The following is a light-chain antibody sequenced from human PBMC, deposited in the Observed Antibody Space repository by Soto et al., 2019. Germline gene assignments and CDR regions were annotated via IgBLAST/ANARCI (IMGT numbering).Light chain of an antibody. CDR3: FSYAGSYTHV. CDR1: RSEVGGYKF. J-gene: IGLJ1*01. V-gene: IGLV2-11*01. Sequence: QSALTQPASVAGSPGQSITISCTGTRSEVGGYKFVSWFEQHPGKAPKRIRYDVIKGPSGVPHHFSGSTSGNTASLTISGLPAEDEVDYFCFSYAGSYTHVFGTGTKGTVL. CDR2: DVI.